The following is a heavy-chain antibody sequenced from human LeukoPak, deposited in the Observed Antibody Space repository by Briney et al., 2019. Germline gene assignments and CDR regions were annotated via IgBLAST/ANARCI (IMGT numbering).Heavy chain of an antibody. CDR1: GFTFSSYA. J-gene: IGHJ4*02. D-gene: IGHD5-18*01. Sequence: PGRSLRLSCAASGFTFSSYAMHWVRQAPGKGLEWVAVISYDGSNKCYADSVKGRFTISRDNSKNTLYLQMNSLRAEDTAVYYCARSKIQLWLIHYWGQGTLVTVSS. V-gene: IGHV3-30*04. CDR3: ARSKIQLWLIHY. CDR2: ISYDGSNK.